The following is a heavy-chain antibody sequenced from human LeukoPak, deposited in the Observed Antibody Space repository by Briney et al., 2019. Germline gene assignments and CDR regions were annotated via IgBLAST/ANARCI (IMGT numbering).Heavy chain of an antibody. CDR1: GFTFSSYN. V-gene: IGHV3-21*01. CDR3: ARDRDYVPDF. Sequence: PGGSLRLSCAASGFTFSSYNMNWVRQAPGKGLEWVSSITTSSYIYYADSVKGRFTISRDNAKNSLSLQMSSLRAEDTAVYYCARDRDYVPDFWGQGTLVTVSS. J-gene: IGHJ4*02. CDR2: ITTSSYI. D-gene: IGHD4-17*01.